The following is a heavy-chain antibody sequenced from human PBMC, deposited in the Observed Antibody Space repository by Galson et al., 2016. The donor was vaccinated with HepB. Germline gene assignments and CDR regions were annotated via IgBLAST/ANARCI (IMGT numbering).Heavy chain of an antibody. J-gene: IGHJ3*02. Sequence: ETLSLTCTVSDDSISNYYWNWIRQPPGKGLEWIGYIHYSGSSKCNPPLKSRVTMSVDTSKNQFSLRLSSVTAADTAAYYCARWGTYSEKHAFDIWGQGTMVTVSS. CDR2: IHYSGSS. V-gene: IGHV4-59*01. CDR3: ARWGTYSEKHAFDI. CDR1: DDSISNYY. D-gene: IGHD3-16*01.